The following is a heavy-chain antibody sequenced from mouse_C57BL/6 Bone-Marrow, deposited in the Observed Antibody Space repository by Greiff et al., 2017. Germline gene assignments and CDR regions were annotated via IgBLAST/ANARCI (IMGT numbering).Heavy chain of an antibody. Sequence: EVKLQESGPGMVKPSQSLSLTCTVTGYSITSGYDWHWIRHFPGNKLEWMGYISYSGSTNYNPSLKSRISITHDTSKNHFFLKLNSVTTEDTATYYCARDLGLPSMDYWGQGTSVTVSS. CDR3: ARDLGLPSMDY. CDR1: GYSITSGYD. J-gene: IGHJ4*01. CDR2: ISYSGST. D-gene: IGHD3-3*01. V-gene: IGHV3-1*01.